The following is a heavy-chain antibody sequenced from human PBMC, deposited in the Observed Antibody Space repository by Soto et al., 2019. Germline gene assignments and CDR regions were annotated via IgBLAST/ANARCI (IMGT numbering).Heavy chain of an antibody. CDR2: ISGTGGST. Sequence: EVQVLDSGGGLVQPGGSLRLSCAASGFTFNNYAMNWVRQAPGKGLEWGATISGTGGSTYYVDSVKGRFTISRDNSKNTLYLQMNSLRVEDTAVYYCAKDRLGGNFDYWGQGTQVTVSS. CDR3: AKDRLGGNFDY. CDR1: GFTFNNYA. J-gene: IGHJ4*02. V-gene: IGHV3-23*01.